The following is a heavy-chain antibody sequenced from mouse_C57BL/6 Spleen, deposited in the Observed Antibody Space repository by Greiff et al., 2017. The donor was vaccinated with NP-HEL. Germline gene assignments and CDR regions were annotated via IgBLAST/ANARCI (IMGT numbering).Heavy chain of an antibody. Sequence: QVQLQQSGPELVKPGASVKISCKASGYAFSSSWMNWVKQRPGKGLEWIGRIYPGDGDTNYNGKFKGKATLTADKSSSTAYMQLSSLTSEDSAVYFCARMETTVVATENYWGQGTTLTVSS. D-gene: IGHD1-1*01. CDR3: ARMETTVVATENY. J-gene: IGHJ2*01. CDR1: GYAFSSSW. V-gene: IGHV1-82*01. CDR2: IYPGDGDT.